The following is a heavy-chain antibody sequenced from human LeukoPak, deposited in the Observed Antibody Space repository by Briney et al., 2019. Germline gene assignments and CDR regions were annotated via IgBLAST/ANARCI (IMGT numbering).Heavy chain of an antibody. V-gene: IGHV1-18*04. D-gene: IGHD3-9*01. J-gene: IGHJ4*02. CDR3: ARALTIGGFDY. CDR2: ISAYNDNT. CDR1: GYTFTSYG. Sequence: ASVKVSCKASGYTFTSYGISWVRQAPGQGLGWMGCISAYNDNTNYAQKLQGRVTMTTDTSTSTAYMELRSLRADDTAVYYCARALTIGGFDYWGQGTLVTVSS.